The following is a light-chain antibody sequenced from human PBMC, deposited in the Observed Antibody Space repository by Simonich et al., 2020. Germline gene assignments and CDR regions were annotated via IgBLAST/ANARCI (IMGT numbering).Light chain of an antibody. CDR2: WAS. CDR3: QQYYSTPCT. Sequence: DIVMTQSPDSLAVSLGERGTINRKSSQSVLYSSNNKNYLACYQQKPGQPPKLLIYWASTRESGVPYRFRGSGSGTDFTLTISSLQAEDVAVYYCQQYYSTPCTFGQGTKLEIK. V-gene: IGKV4-1*01. J-gene: IGKJ2*02. CDR1: QSVLYSSNNKNY.